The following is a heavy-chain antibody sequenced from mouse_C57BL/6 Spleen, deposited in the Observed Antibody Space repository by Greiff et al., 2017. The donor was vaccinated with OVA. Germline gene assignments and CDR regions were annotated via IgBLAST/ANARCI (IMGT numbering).Heavy chain of an antibody. J-gene: IGHJ3*01. D-gene: IGHD2-3*01. CDR2: ISSGGSYT. V-gene: IGHV5-6*01. CDR1: GFTFSSYG. CDR3: ARHWEYDLGFAY. Sequence: EVQGVESGGDLVKPGGSLKLSCAASGFTFSSYGMSWVRQTPDKRLEWVATISSGGSYTYYPDSVKGRFTISRDNAKNTLYLQMSSLKSEDTAMYYCARHWEYDLGFAYWGQGTLVTVSA.